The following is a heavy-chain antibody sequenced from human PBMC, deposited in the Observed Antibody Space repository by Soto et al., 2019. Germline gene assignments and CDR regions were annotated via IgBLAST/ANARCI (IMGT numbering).Heavy chain of an antibody. CDR2: ISYDGSNK. Sequence: QVQLLESGGGVVHPGRSLRLSCAASGLTFSSYGMHWVRQAPGKGLEWVAVISYDGSNKYYADSVKGRFTISRDNSKNTLYLQMNTLRAEDTAVYYCAKDEQQWLLDAFDRWGQGTMVTVSS. CDR1: GLTFSSYG. V-gene: IGHV3-30*18. CDR3: AKDEQQWLLDAFDR. D-gene: IGHD6-19*01. J-gene: IGHJ3*01.